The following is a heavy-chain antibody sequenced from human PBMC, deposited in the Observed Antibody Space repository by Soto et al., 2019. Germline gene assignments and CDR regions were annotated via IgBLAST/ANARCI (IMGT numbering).Heavy chain of an antibody. CDR3: TTLPVIGYCSGGSCYSVDY. D-gene: IGHD2-15*01. J-gene: IGHJ4*02. V-gene: IGHV3-15*01. CDR2: IKSKTDGGTT. Sequence: EVQLVESGGGLVKPGGSLRLSCAASGFTFSNAWMSWVRQAPGKGLEWVGRIKSKTDGGTTDYAAPVKGRFTISRDDSKNTLYLQMNSLKTEDTGVYYCTTLPVIGYCSGGSCYSVDYWGQGTLVTVSS. CDR1: GFTFSNAW.